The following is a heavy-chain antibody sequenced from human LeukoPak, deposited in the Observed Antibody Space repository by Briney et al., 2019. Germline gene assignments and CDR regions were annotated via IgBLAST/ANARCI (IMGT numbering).Heavy chain of an antibody. D-gene: IGHD3-3*01. V-gene: IGHV3-23*01. CDR3: ARLQYYDFWSGLDY. CDR1: GFTFSGYA. CDR2: ISGSGGST. Sequence: GGSLRLSCAASGFTFSGYAMSWVRQAPGKGLEWVSAISGSGGSTYYADSVKGRFTISRDNSKNTLYLQMNSLRAEDTAVYYCARLQYYDFWSGLDYWGQGTLVTVSS. J-gene: IGHJ4*02.